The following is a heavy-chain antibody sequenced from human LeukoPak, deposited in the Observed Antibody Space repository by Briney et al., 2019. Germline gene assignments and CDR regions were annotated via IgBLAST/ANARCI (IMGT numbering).Heavy chain of an antibody. V-gene: IGHV4-39*07. D-gene: IGHD6-19*01. CDR3: ARVPVAGTSAAPDDAFDI. Sequence: PSETLSLTCTVSGGSISSSFYYWGWIRQPPGKGLEWIGSNYYSGSTYYNPSLKSRVIISTDTSKNQFSLKLSSVAAADTAIYYCARVPVAGTSAAPDDAFDIWGQGTMVTVSS. J-gene: IGHJ3*02. CDR2: NYYSGST. CDR1: GGSISSSFYY.